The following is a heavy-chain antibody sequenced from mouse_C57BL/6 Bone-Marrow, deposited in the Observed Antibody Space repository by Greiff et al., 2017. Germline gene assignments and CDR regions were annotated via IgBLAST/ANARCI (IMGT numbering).Heavy chain of an antibody. J-gene: IGHJ2*01. CDR3: ARSVATVVPHY. Sequence: QVQLQQSGAELVRPGTSVKVSCKASGYAFTNYLIEWVKQRPGQGLEWIGVINPGSGGTNYNEKFKGKATLTADKSSSTAYMQLSSLTSEDSAVYFCARSVATVVPHYWGQGTTLTVSS. CDR1: GYAFTNYL. D-gene: IGHD1-1*01. CDR2: INPGSGGT. V-gene: IGHV1-54*01.